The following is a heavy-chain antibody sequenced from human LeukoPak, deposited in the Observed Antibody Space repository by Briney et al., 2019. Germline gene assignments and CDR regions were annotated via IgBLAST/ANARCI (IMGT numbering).Heavy chain of an antibody. CDR2: INAGNGNT. V-gene: IGHV1-3*01. Sequence: ASVKVSCKASGYTFTSYAMHWVRQAPGQRLEWMGWINAGNGNTKYSQKFQGRVTITRDTSASTAYMELSSLRSEDTAVYYCARDPVWFGELSYYYGMDVWGKGTTVTVSS. J-gene: IGHJ6*04. CDR3: ARDPVWFGELSYYYGMDV. D-gene: IGHD3-10*01. CDR1: GYTFTSYA.